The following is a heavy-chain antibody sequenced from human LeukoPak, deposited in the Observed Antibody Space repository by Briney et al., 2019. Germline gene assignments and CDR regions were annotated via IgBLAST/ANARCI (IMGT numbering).Heavy chain of an antibody. J-gene: IGHJ5*02. D-gene: IGHD2-2*01. Sequence: ASVKVSCKASGYTSTGYYMHWVRQAPGQGLEWMGWINPNSDGTNYAHKFQGRVTMTRDTSISTAYMELSRLRSDDTAVYYCARDEGYCSSTSCYRLNWFDPWGQGTLVTVSS. CDR1: GYTSTGYY. CDR3: ARDEGYCSSTSCYRLNWFDP. V-gene: IGHV1-2*07. CDR2: INPNSDGT.